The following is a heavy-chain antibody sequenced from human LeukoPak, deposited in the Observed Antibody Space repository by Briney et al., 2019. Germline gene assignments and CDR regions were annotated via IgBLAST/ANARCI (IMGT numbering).Heavy chain of an antibody. CDR2: INPNSGGT. Sequence: ASVKVSCKASGYTFTGYYMHWVRQAPGQGLEWMGWINPNSGGTNYAQKFQGRVTMTRDTSISTAYMELSRLRSDDTAVYYCARDGSGYYSDPAFDIWGQGTMVTVSS. CDR3: ARDGSGYYSDPAFDI. D-gene: IGHD3-22*01. V-gene: IGHV1-2*02. CDR1: GYTFTGYY. J-gene: IGHJ3*02.